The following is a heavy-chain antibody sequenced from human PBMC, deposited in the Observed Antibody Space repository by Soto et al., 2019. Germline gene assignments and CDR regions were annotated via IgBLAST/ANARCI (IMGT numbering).Heavy chain of an antibody. J-gene: IGHJ5*02. CDR3: ARGADNWNDGYWFDP. V-gene: IGHV1-8*01. CDR1: GYTFTSYD. CDR2: MNPNNGNT. Sequence: QVQLVQSGAEVKKPGASVKVSCKASGYTFTSYDINWVRQATGQGLEWMGRMNPNNGNTAYAQKFQGRVTMTRTTSISTAYMELSSLRSEDTAVYYCARGADNWNDGYWFDPWCQGTLVTVSS. D-gene: IGHD1-1*01.